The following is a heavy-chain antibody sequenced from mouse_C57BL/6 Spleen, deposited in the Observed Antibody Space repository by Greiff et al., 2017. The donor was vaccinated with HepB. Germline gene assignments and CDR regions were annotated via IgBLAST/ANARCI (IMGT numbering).Heavy chain of an antibody. D-gene: IGHD4-1*01. J-gene: IGHJ2*01. CDR1: GFTFTDYY. CDR2: IRNKANGYTT. CDR3: ASLTGTLFDY. Sequence: DVQLVESGGGLVQPGGSLSLSCAASGFTFTDYYMSWVRQPPGKALEWLGFIRNKANGYTTEYSASVKGRFTISRDNSQSILYLQMNALRAEDSATYYCASLTGTLFDYWGQGTTLTVSS. V-gene: IGHV7-3*01.